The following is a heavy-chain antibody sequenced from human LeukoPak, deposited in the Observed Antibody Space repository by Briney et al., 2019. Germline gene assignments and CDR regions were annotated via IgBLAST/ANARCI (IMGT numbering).Heavy chain of an antibody. D-gene: IGHD6-6*01. CDR1: NGSISSSNYY. CDR2: VYYSGST. Sequence: SETQSLTCTVSNGSISSSNYYWGWIRQPPGEGLEWIGRVYYSGSTHYNPSLKSRVTISVDTSKNQFSLKLSSATAADTAVYYCARDGAARPGYYMDVWGKGTTVTVSS. CDR3: ARDGAARPGYYMDV. J-gene: IGHJ6*03. V-gene: IGHV4-39*07.